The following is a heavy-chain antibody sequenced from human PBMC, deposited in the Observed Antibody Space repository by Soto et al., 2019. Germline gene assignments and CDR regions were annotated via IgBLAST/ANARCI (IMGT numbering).Heavy chain of an antibody. CDR1: GFTFSSYG. Sequence: QVQLVESGGGVVQPGRSLRLSCAASGFTFSSYGIHWVCQAPGKGLEWVAVIWYDGSNKYYADSVKGRFTISRDNSKNTLYLQMNSLRAEDTAVYYCAREARKQFYYWGQGTLVTVSS. CDR3: AREARKQFYY. CDR2: IWYDGSNK. J-gene: IGHJ4*02. V-gene: IGHV3-33*01. D-gene: IGHD6-13*01.